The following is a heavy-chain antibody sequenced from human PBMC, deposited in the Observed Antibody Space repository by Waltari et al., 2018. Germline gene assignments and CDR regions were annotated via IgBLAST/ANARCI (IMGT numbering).Heavy chain of an antibody. CDR2: ITSSSNYV. J-gene: IGHJ4*02. V-gene: IGHV3-21*06. CDR1: GFTFSPYG. CDR3: ARDRVEYSSSGADY. D-gene: IGHD6-6*01. Sequence: EVQLVESGGGLVKPGGSLRLSCVASGFTFSPYGMNWVRQAPGKGLEWVSSITSSSNYVYYADSVKGRFTISRENAKTSLYLQMNSLRAEDTAVYYCARDRVEYSSSGADYWGQGTLVTVSS.